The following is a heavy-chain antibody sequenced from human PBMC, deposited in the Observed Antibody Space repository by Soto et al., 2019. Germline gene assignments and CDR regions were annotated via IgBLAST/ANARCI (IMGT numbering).Heavy chain of an antibody. V-gene: IGHV3-48*03. CDR1: GGSIISYE. CDR2: ISSSGSTI. Sequence: LSPTCTVSGGSIISYEIIFCRQSPGKGREWVSYISSSGSTIYYAGSVKGRFTISRDNAKNSLYLEMNSLRAEDTAVYYCARESEDLTSNFDSWGQGTLVTVSS. CDR3: ARESEDLTSNFDS. J-gene: IGHJ4*02.